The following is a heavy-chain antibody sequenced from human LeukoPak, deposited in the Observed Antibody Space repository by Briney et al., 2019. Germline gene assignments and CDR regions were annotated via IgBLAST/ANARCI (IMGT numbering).Heavy chain of an antibody. V-gene: IGHV3-33*01. CDR3: ARDRWLEGALDY. D-gene: IGHD6-19*01. J-gene: IGHJ4*02. CDR1: GFTFSSYG. CDR2: IWYDGSNK. Sequence: GGSLRLSCAASGFTFSSYGMHWVRQAPGKGLEWVAVIWYDGSNKYYADSVKGRFTISRDNSKNTLYLQMNSLRAEDTAVYYCARDRWLEGALDYWGQGTLVTVSS.